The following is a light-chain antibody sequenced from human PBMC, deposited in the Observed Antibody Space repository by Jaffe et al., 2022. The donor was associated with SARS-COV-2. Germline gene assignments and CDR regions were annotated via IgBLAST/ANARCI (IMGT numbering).Light chain of an antibody. V-gene: IGLV3-1*01. Sequence: SYELTQPPSVSVSPGQTASITCSGDKLGDKYASWYQQKRGQSPVLVIYQDTKRPSGIPERFSGSNSGNTATLTISGTQAMDEADYYCQAWDSSTVVFGGGTKLTVL. CDR1: KLGDKY. J-gene: IGLJ2*01. CDR3: QAWDSSTVV. CDR2: QDT.